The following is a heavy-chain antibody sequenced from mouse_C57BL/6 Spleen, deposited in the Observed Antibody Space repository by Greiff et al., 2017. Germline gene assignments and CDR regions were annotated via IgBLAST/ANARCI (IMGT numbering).Heavy chain of an antibody. CDR3: AKGGLITTVGGYFDV. Sequence: QVHVKQSGAELVRPGASVKLSCKASGYTFTDYYINWVKQRPGQGLEWIARIYPGSGNTYYNEKFKGKATLTAEKSSSTAYMQLSSLTSEDSAVYFCAKGGLITTVGGYFDVWGTGTTVTVSS. J-gene: IGHJ1*03. CDR1: GYTFTDYY. D-gene: IGHD1-1*01. CDR2: IYPGSGNT. V-gene: IGHV1-76*01.